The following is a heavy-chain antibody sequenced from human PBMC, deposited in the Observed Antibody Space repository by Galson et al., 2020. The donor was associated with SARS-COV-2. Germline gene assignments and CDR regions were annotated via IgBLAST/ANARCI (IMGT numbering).Heavy chain of an antibody. CDR3: TTLQMATVFTDS. Sequence: GGSLRLSCAASGFTFSNAWMSWVRQAPGKGLEWVGRIKSKTDGGTTDYAAPVKGRFTISRDDSENTLYLQMNSLRTEDTAVYYCTTLQMATVFTDSWGQGTLATVSS. D-gene: IGHD4-4*01. CDR1: GFTFSNAW. V-gene: IGHV3-15*01. J-gene: IGHJ4*02. CDR2: IKSKTDGGTT.